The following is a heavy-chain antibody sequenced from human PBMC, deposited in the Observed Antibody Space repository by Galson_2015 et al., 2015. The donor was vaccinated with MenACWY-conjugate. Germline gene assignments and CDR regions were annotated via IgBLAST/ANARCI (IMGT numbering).Heavy chain of an antibody. D-gene: IGHD3-10*01. CDR2: IKKDGSEK. Sequence: SLRLSCAASGFTFSNFWMSWVRQAPGKELEWVASIKKDGSEKYLVDSVKGRFTISRDNAKNSLFLQMNSLRAEDTAVYYCARERWVRGVFFDQWGQGTLVTVSS. J-gene: IGHJ4*02. CDR3: ARERWVRGVFFDQ. CDR1: GFTFSNFW. V-gene: IGHV3-7*01.